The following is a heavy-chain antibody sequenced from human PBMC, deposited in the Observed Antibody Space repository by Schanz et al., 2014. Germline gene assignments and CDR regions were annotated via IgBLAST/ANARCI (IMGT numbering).Heavy chain of an antibody. CDR2: INNSGSP. D-gene: IGHD2-2*01. Sequence: QVQLQESGPGLVKPSGTLSLTSAVSGGFISSINWWSWVRQSPGTGLEGFGEINNSGSPNYNPPLKSRVPIPLDNSKSQFPLSLKAVTAADTAVYYCARDERGLPRSLFVFWGQGTLVTVSS. CDR1: GGFISSINW. J-gene: IGHJ4*02. V-gene: IGHV4-4*02. CDR3: ARDERGLPRSLFVF.